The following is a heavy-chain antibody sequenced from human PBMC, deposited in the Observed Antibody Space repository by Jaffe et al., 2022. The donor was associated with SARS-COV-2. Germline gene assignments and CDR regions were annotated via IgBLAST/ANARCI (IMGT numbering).Heavy chain of an antibody. V-gene: IGHV1-46*01. J-gene: IGHJ6*02. CDR1: GYTFTSYY. CDR3: ARGGALGYCSGGSCYPGEDYYYYGMDV. D-gene: IGHD2-15*01. CDR2: INPSGGST. Sequence: QVQLVQSGAEVKKPGASVKVSCKASGYTFTSYYMHWVRQAPGQGLEWMGIINPSGGSTSYAQKFQGRVTMTRDTSTSTVYMELSSLRSEDTAVYYCARGGALGYCSGGSCYPGEDYYYYGMDVWGQGTTVTVSS.